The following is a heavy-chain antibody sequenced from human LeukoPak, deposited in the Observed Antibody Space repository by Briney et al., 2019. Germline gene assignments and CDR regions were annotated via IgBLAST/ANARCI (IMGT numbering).Heavy chain of an antibody. Sequence: GGSLRLSCVASGSTFNGHWLTWVRQAPGRGLEWVASIKEDGRQAHYVDSVKGRFTISRDSAKNSLYLQMNSLRAEDTAVYYCARNLGEAYFDYWGQGTLVTVSS. V-gene: IGHV3-7*03. CDR2: IKEDGRQA. D-gene: IGHD7-27*01. CDR3: ARNLGEAYFDY. CDR1: GSTFNGHW. J-gene: IGHJ4*02.